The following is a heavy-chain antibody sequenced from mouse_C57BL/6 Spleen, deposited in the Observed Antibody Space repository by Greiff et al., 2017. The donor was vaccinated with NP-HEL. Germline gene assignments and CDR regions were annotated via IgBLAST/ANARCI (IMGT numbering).Heavy chain of an antibody. D-gene: IGHD4-1*01. Sequence: QVQLQQPGAELVKPGASVKMSCKASGYTFTSYWITWVKQRPGQGLEWIGDTYPGSGSTNYNEKFKSKATLTVDTPSSTAYMKLSSLTSEDSAVYYCARRGDYWDGFDYWGQGTTLTVSS. CDR2: TYPGSGST. CDR3: ARRGDYWDGFDY. V-gene: IGHV1-55*01. CDR1: GYTFTSYW. J-gene: IGHJ2*01.